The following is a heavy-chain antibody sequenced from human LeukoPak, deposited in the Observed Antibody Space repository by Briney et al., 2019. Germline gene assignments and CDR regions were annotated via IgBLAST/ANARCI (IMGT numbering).Heavy chain of an antibody. CDR3: ARADANSGALDY. V-gene: IGHV3-48*04. Sequence: PGGSLRLSCAASGFTFSSYSMHWVRQAPGKGLEWVSYIRSGSSTIYYADSVKGRFTISRDNAKNPLYLQMNSLRAEDTAVYYCARADANSGALDYWGQGTLVTVSS. D-gene: IGHD4/OR15-4a*01. CDR2: IRSGSSTI. J-gene: IGHJ4*02. CDR1: GFTFSSYS.